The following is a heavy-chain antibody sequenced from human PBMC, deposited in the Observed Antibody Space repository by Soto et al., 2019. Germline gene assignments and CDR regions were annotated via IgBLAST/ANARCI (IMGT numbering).Heavy chain of an antibody. V-gene: IGHV3-23*01. D-gene: IGHD2-21*01. Sequence: EVQLLESGGGLVQPGGSLRLSCAASGFTFSSNAMRWVRQAPGKGLEWVSGISSSGGSTYYADSVKGRFTISRDNSKNMLYLQMNNLRAEDTAVYYCAQAQCGSYFDYWGQGTLVTVSS. CDR1: GFTFSSNA. CDR3: AQAQCGSYFDY. CDR2: ISSSGGST. J-gene: IGHJ4*02.